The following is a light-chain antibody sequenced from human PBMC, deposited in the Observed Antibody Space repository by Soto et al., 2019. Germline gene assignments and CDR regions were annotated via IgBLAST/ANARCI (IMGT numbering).Light chain of an antibody. Sequence: IVLTQSTGTLSSSPGESPTLSCRVSQSVSSSYLAWYQQKPGQAPRLLIYGASNRATGIPDRFSGSGSGRDFTLTISRLEPEDFAVFYCQHYDSLPITFGQGTRLEIK. CDR2: GAS. J-gene: IGKJ5*01. CDR3: QHYDSLPIT. CDR1: QSVSSSY. V-gene: IGKV3-20*01.